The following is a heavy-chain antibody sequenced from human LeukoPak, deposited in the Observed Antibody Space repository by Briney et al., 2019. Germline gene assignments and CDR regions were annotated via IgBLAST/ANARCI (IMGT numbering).Heavy chain of an antibody. V-gene: IGHV4-59*08. J-gene: IGHJ4*02. CDR1: GGSISSYY. CDR2: IYYSGST. CDR3: ARHKAKWGSSSPQYSLDY. Sequence: SETLSLTCTVSGGSISSYYWSWIRQPPGKGLEWIGYIYYSGSTNYNPSLKSRVTISVDTSKNQFSLKLSSVTAADTAVYYCARHKAKWGSSSPQYSLDYWGQGTLVTVSS. D-gene: IGHD6-6*01.